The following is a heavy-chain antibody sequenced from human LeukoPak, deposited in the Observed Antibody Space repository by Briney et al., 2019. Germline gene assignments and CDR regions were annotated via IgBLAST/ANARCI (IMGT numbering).Heavy chain of an antibody. D-gene: IGHD5-12*01. V-gene: IGHV5-10-1*01. CDR3: ARHLRAYSGYDLYYYYGMDV. CDR2: IDPSDSYT. CDR1: GXTFTKYC. J-gene: IGHJ6*02. Sequence: GESLKISFKGSGXTFTKYCISWVRQMPGKGLEWMGKIDPSDSYTKYSPSFQGHVTISADQSISTAYLQWSSLKASDTAMYYCARHLRAYSGYDLYYYYGMDVWGQGTTVTVSS.